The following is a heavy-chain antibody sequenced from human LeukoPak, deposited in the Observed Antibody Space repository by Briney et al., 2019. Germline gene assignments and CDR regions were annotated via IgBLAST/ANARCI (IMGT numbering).Heavy chain of an antibody. V-gene: IGHV3-30*18. CDR3: AEDFVYSGESPGYYFDY. CDR2: ISYDGSNK. Sequence: GGSLRLSCAASGFTFSSYGMHWARQAPGKGLEWVAVISYDGSNKYYADSVKGRFTISRDNSKNTLYLQMNSLRADAAVDYCAAEDFVYSGESPGYYFDYWGQGTLVTVSS. D-gene: IGHD3-10*01. J-gene: IGHJ4*02. CDR1: GFTFSSYG.